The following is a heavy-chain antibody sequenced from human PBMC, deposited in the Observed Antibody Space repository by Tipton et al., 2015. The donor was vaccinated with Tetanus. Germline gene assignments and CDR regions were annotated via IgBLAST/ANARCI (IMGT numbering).Heavy chain of an antibody. CDR2: IFPGDSDT. J-gene: IGHJ4*02. D-gene: IGHD1-1*01. Sequence: VQLVQSGAEVKKPGESLRISCKASGYSFPSYWIGWVRQMPGKGLEWMGIIFPGDSDTKYSPSFQGQVTISADRSITPAYLRWSSLKASDTAIYYCARRRTTTALANYFDSWGQGTQVTVSS. CDR3: ARRRTTTALANYFDS. V-gene: IGHV5-51*01. CDR1: GYSFPSYW.